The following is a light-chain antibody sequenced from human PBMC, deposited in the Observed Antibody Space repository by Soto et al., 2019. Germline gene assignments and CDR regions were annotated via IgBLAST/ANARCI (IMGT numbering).Light chain of an antibody. CDR2: NNN. CDR1: RSNIGARYD. CDR3: QSYDRSLTVV. V-gene: IGLV1-40*01. Sequence: QTVVTQPPSVSGAPGQRVSISCTGSRSNIGARYDVHWYQQLPETAPKLLIFNNNNRPSGVPDRFSGSKSGTSASLAITGLQAEDEGDYYCQSYDRSLTVVFGGGTKLTVL. J-gene: IGLJ2*01.